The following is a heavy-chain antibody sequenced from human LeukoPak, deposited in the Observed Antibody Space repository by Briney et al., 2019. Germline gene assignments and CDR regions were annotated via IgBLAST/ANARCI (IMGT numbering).Heavy chain of an antibody. CDR1: GFTFSSYG. CDR3: AKDSWRVVVAAMRDY. D-gene: IGHD2-15*01. J-gene: IGHJ4*02. CDR2: ISGSGGST. Sequence: PGGSLRLSCAASGFTFSSYGMSWVRQAPGKGLEWVSAISGSGGSTYYADSVKGRFTISRDNSKNTLYLQMNSLRAEDTAVYYCAKDSWRVVVAAMRDYWGQGTLVTVSS. V-gene: IGHV3-23*01.